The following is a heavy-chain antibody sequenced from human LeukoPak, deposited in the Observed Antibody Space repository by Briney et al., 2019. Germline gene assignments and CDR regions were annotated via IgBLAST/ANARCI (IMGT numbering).Heavy chain of an antibody. CDR2: IYWNDDK. Sequence: SGPTLLNPTQTLTLTFTFSGFSRSTRGVGVGSIRQPPGEALEWLALIYWNDDKRYSPSLTSRLKLTKQPSKSQLVLTMTNMDPVDTATSYCAHAALYYDTSGYPYHFDYWGQGTLVTVSS. CDR3: AHAALYYDTSGYPYHFDY. V-gene: IGHV2-5*01. D-gene: IGHD3-22*01. J-gene: IGHJ4*02. CDR1: GFSRSTRGVG.